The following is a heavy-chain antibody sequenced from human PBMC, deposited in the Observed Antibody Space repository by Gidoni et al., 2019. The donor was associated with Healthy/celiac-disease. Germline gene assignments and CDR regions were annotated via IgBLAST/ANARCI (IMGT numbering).Heavy chain of an antibody. V-gene: IGHV4-39*01. J-gene: IGHJ4*02. D-gene: IGHD3-22*01. Sequence: QLQLQESGPGLVKPSETLSLTCTVSGGSLSSSSYYWGWIRQPPGKGLEWIGSIYYSGSTYYNPSLKSRVTISVDTSKNQFSLKLSSVTAADTAVYYCARLLRDYYDSGLLDYWGQGTLVTVSS. CDR2: IYYSGST. CDR1: GGSLSSSSYY. CDR3: ARLLRDYYDSGLLDY.